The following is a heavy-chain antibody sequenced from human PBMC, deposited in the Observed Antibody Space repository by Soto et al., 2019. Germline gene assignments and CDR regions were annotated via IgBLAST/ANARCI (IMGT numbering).Heavy chain of an antibody. CDR2: IFLSGST. J-gene: IGHJ6*02. V-gene: IGHV4-4*02. CDR3: ARVGIDDYYDSSGYLGAPYGMDV. D-gene: IGHD3-22*01. CDR1: GGSISSSNW. Sequence: SETLSLTCAVSGGSISSSNWWSWVRQPPGKGLEWIGEIFLSGSTNYNPSLKSRVTISVDKSKNQFSLKLSSVTAADTAVYYCARVGIDDYYDSSGYLGAPYGMDVWGQGTTVTVSS.